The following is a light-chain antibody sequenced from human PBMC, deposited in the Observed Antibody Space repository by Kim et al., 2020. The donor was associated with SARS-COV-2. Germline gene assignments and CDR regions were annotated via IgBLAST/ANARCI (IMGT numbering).Light chain of an antibody. CDR2: RSN. CDR3: SSWDRSLAAWV. J-gene: IGLJ3*02. Sequence: QTATHTCTGTSDNVGNEGTSWRQQHQGHPPTRLSYRSNNRPPGISARFSASRSGIAASLTITGLRPEDEADYYCSSWDRSLAAWVFGGGTQLTVL. V-gene: IGLV10-54*04. CDR1: SDNVGNEG.